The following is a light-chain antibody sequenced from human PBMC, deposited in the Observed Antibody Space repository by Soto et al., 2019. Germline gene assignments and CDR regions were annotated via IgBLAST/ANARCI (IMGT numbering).Light chain of an antibody. CDR3: QQYNDWWT. CDR2: GAS. Sequence: ENVLTQSPATLSVSPWEGATLSCRASQSVSSNLTWYQQKPGQAPRLLIYGASTRATGVPARFSGSGSGTEFTLTISSLQSEDFAVYYCQQYNDWWTFGQGTKV. J-gene: IGKJ1*01. V-gene: IGKV3-15*01. CDR1: QSVSSN.